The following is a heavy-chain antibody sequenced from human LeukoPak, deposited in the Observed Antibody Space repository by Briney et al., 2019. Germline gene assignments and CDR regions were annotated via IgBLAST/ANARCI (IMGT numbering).Heavy chain of an antibody. Sequence: GGSLRLSYAASGFTFSSYGMHWVRQAPGKGLEWVAFIRYDGSNKYYADSVKGRFTISRDNSKNTLYLQMNSLRAEDTAVYYCAKDPTAAAARVGYFDYWGQGTLVTVSS. CDR3: AKDPTAAAARVGYFDY. J-gene: IGHJ4*02. CDR1: GFTFSSYG. CDR2: IRYDGSNK. D-gene: IGHD6-13*01. V-gene: IGHV3-30*02.